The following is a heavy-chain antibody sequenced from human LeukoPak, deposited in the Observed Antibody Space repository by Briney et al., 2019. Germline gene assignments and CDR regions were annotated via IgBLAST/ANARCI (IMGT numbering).Heavy chain of an antibody. CDR1: GYSFTDYW. J-gene: IGHJ4*02. CDR2: IYPGDSDT. CDR3: ARHESNGYIVSAFDY. Sequence: PGESLQISCKGSGYSFTDYWIAWVRQMPGKGLEWLGIIYPGDSDTRYSPSFQGHVTISADKSISTAYLHWSSLKASDTAMYYCARHESNGYIVSAFDYWGQGTLVTVSS. V-gene: IGHV5-51*01. D-gene: IGHD5-24*01.